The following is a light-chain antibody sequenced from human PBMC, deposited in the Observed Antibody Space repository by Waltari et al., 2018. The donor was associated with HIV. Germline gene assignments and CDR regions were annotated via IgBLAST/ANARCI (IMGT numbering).Light chain of an antibody. CDR1: SSNIGYNY. J-gene: IGLJ2*01. CDR3: VAWDDTLSGHVV. V-gene: IGLV1-47*01. CDR2: RNT. Sequence: QSVLTQPPPASGTPGQRVTISCSGSSSNIGYNYVYWYQHTPGTAPKLLIYRNTQRPSGVPDRFSGSKSGTSASLAISGLRSDDEADYYCVAWDDTLSGHVVIGGGTKLTVL.